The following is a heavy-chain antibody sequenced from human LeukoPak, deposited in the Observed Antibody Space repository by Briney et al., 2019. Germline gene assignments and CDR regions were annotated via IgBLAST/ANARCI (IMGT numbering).Heavy chain of an antibody. Sequence: PSETLSLTCAVSGGSISSGGYSWSWIRQPPGKGLEWIGYIYHSGSTYYNPSLKSRVTISVDTSKNQFSLKLSSVTAADTAVYYCAREFENWGLGAFDIWGQGTMVTVSS. CDR1: GGSISSGGYS. CDR3: AREFENWGLGAFDI. J-gene: IGHJ3*02. V-gene: IGHV4-30-2*01. D-gene: IGHD7-27*01. CDR2: IYHSGST.